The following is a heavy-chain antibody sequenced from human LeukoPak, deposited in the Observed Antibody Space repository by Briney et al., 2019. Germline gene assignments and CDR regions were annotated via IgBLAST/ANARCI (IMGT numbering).Heavy chain of an antibody. CDR3: ARIYYGSGSQTLDY. D-gene: IGHD3-10*01. J-gene: IGHJ4*02. Sequence: GGSLILSCAASGFTFSSYSMNWVRQAPGKGLEWVSSISSSSSYIYYADSVKGRFTISRDNAKNSLYLQMNSLRAEDTAVYYCARIYYGSGSQTLDYWGQGTLVTVSS. CDR1: GFTFSSYS. CDR2: ISSSSSYI. V-gene: IGHV3-21*01.